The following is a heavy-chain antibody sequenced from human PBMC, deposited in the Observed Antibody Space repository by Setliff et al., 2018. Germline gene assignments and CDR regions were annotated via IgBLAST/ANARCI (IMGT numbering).Heavy chain of an antibody. CDR1: GFTFSSYS. CDR2: ISSSSSTI. J-gene: IGHJ4*02. Sequence: GGSLRLSCAASGFTFSSYSMNWVRQAPGKELEWVSYISSSSSTIYYADSVKGRFTISRDNAKNSLYLQMNSLRAEDTAVYYCARDIDQGLLSHPLDYWGQGTLVTVSS. V-gene: IGHV3-48*01. D-gene: IGHD2-15*01. CDR3: ARDIDQGLLSHPLDY.